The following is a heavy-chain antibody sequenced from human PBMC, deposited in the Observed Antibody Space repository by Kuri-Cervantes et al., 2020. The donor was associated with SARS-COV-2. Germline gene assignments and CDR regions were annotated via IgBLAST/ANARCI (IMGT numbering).Heavy chain of an antibody. Sequence: GGSLRLSCAASGFTFSSYAMHWVRQAPGKGLEWVAVISYDGSNKYYADSVKGRFTISRDNSKNTLYLQMNSLRAEDTAVYYCAKDDEDSGSYGDAFDIWGQGTMVTV. V-gene: IGHV3-30-3*01. D-gene: IGHD1-26*01. J-gene: IGHJ3*02. CDR1: GFTFSSYA. CDR2: ISYDGSNK. CDR3: AKDDEDSGSYGDAFDI.